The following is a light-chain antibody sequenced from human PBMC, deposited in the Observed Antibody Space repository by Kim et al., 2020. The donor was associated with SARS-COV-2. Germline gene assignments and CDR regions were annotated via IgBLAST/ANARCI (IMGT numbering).Light chain of an antibody. V-gene: IGKV3-20*01. Sequence: LSPGGRPTPSCRASQSLASNSLAWYQQTPGQSPRPLIYDASRRATGIPERFSGSGSGTDFTLTISRLESEDFAVYYCQHYGGSATFGQGTRLEIK. CDR1: QSLASNS. CDR3: QHYGGSAT. J-gene: IGKJ5*01. CDR2: DAS.